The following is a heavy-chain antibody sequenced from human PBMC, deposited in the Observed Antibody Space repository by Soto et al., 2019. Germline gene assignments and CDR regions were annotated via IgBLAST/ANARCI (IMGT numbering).Heavy chain of an antibody. D-gene: IGHD1-26*01. J-gene: IGHJ5*02. CDR1: GGSISSGGYY. CDR3: ARETGEVEPNWFAP. CDR2: IYYSGST. V-gene: IGHV4-31*03. Sequence: QVQLQESGPGLVKPSQTLSLTCTVSGGSISSGGYYWSWIRQHPGKGLEWIGYIYYSGSTYYNPSLKSRVTISVDPSKNPFSLKVSSVTAADTAVYYCARETGEVEPNWFAPWGQGTLVTVSS.